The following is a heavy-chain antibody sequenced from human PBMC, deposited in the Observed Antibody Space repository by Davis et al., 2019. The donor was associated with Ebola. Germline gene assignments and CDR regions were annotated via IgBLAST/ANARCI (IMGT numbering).Heavy chain of an antibody. CDR1: GFIVGDKY. Sequence: GESLKISCAASGFIVGDKYMSWVRQAPGKGLEWVSVIYRDGRTYHADSVKGRFTISRDNSKNTLYLQMNSLRAEDTALYYCTKDKTMATQYWYFDLWGRGTLVSVSS. J-gene: IGHJ2*01. CDR2: IYRDGRT. CDR3: TKDKTMATQYWYFDL. D-gene: IGHD4/OR15-4a*01. V-gene: IGHV3-53*05.